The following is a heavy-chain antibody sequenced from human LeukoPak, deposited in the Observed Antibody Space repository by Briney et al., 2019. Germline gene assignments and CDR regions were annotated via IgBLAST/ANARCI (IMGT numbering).Heavy chain of an antibody. CDR3: ARGGSSSADY. CDR2: INSDGSST. D-gene: IGHD6-6*01. V-gene: IGHV3-74*01. Sequence: GGSLRLSCAASGYIFSSYWMHWVRHAPGKGLVWVSRINSDGSSTSYAGSVKGRLTISRDNAKNTLYLQMNSLRVEDTAVYYCARGGSSSADYWGQGTLVTVSS. CDR1: GYIFSSYW. J-gene: IGHJ4*02.